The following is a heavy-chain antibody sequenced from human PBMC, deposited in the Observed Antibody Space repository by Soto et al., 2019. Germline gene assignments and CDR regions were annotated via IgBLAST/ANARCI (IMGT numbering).Heavy chain of an antibody. D-gene: IGHD5-12*01. V-gene: IGHV4-59*01. J-gene: IGHJ5*02. CDR3: ARGYGYTTP. CDR2: IFYSGST. CDR1: GGSISSYY. Sequence: SETLSLTCTVSGGSISSYYWSWIRQPPGKGLEWIGYIFYSGSTNYNPSLKSRVTISVDTSKNQFSLRLSSVTAADTAVYYCARGYGYTTPWGQGTLVTVSS.